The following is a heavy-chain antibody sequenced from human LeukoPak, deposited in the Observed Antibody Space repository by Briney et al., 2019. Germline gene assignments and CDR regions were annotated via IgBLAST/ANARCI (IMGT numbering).Heavy chain of an antibody. D-gene: IGHD3-10*01. CDR1: GGSINSSNDY. CDR2: IYYTGRT. Sequence: PSETLSLTCFVSGGSINSSNDYWGCIRQPPGQGLEWIGSIYYTGRTHYNPSLKSRVTISVDTSKNQCSLKLSSVTAADTAVYYCARVRSTMVRGVIITHYYYYYYMDVWGKGTTVTVSS. V-gene: IGHV4-39*01. J-gene: IGHJ6*03. CDR3: ARVRSTMVRGVIITHYYYYYYMDV.